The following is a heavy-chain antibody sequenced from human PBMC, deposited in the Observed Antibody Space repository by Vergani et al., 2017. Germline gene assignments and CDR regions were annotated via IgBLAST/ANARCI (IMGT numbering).Heavy chain of an antibody. CDR2: VFHSGSA. J-gene: IGHJ2*01. CDR1: GGSISSSSYY. V-gene: IGHV4-39*01. D-gene: IGHD2-21*01. Sequence: QLQLQESGPGLVKPSETLSLTCTVSGGSISSSSYYWGWIRQPPGKGLEWIATVFHSGSAYYNPSLRRRVTISVETSKNQFSLRLTTLTAADTAVYYCARSQGDYWYFDLWGPGSLVTVSS. CDR3: ARSQGDYWYFDL.